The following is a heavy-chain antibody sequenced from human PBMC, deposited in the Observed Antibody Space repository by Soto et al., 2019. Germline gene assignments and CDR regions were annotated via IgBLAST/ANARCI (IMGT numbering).Heavy chain of an antibody. J-gene: IGHJ3*02. V-gene: IGHV4-4*07. D-gene: IGHD3-22*01. CDR1: GGSISSYY. CDR2: IYTSGST. Sequence: PSETLSLTCTVSGGSISSYYWSWIRQPAGKGLEWIGRIYTSGSTTYNPSLKTRVTMPVDTSKNQFSLKLNSVTAADTAVFYCARVYNSSGYYWGDAFDIWGQGTMVTVSS. CDR3: ARVYNSSGYYWGDAFDI.